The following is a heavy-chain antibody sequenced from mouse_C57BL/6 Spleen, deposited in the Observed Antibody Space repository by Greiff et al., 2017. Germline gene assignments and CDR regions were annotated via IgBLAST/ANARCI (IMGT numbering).Heavy chain of an antibody. CDR3: ATRSYYYGGFAY. D-gene: IGHD1-1*01. Sequence: EVQGVESGGGLVQPGGSLKLSCAASGFTFSDYYMYWVRQTPEKRLEWVAYISNGGGSTYYPDTVKGRFTISRDNAKNTLYLQMSRLKSEDTAMYYCATRSYYYGGFAYWGQGTLVTVSA. CDR1: GFTFSDYY. V-gene: IGHV5-12*01. CDR2: ISNGGGST. J-gene: IGHJ3*01.